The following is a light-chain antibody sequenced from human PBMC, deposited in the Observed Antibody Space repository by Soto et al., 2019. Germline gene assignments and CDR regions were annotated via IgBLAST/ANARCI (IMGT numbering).Light chain of an antibody. CDR1: SSNIGINY. CDR3: AAWDDSLSGAV. J-gene: IGLJ7*01. CDR2: RNN. V-gene: IGLV1-47*01. Sequence: QSVLTQPPSASGTPGQRVTISCSGSSSNIGINYVYWYQQLPGTAPKLLIYRNNQRPSGVPDRFSGSKSATSASLDISGLRSEDEAVYYCAAWDDSLSGAVFGGGTQRTVL.